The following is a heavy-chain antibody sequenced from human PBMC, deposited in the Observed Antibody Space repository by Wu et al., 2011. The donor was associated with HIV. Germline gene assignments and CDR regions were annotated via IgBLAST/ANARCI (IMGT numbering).Heavy chain of an antibody. V-gene: IGHV1-2*02. CDR2: INPISYGT. CDR1: GYTFTDYY. Sequence: QVQLVQSGAEVKKPGASVKVSCKASGYTFTDYYIHWVRQAPGQGLEWMGWINPISYGTKFAQKFQGRVTITRDTSISTVYMELSRLTSDDTAVYFCARALIRIDLGELSPLDYWGQGTLVTVSS. J-gene: IGHJ4*02. CDR3: ARALIRIDLGELSPLDY. D-gene: IGHD3-10*01.